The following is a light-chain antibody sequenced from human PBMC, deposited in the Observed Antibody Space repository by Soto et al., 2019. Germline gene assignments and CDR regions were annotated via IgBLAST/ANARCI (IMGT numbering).Light chain of an antibody. J-gene: IGKJ4*01. Sequence: DIQLTQSPSFLSASVGDRVTIACRASQGIGNYLAWYQQKPGRAPELLIYDASTLQSGVPSRFTGSGSGTEFTLTISSLQPEDLATYYCQRRDGFPLTFGGGTQVEIK. CDR1: QGIGNY. CDR2: DAS. V-gene: IGKV1-9*01. CDR3: QRRDGFPLT.